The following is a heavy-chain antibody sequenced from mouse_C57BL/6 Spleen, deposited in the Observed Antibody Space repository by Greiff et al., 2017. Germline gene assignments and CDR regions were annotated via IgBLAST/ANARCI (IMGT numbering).Heavy chain of an antibody. Sequence: DVKLQESGPELVKPGASVKMSCKASGYTFTDYNMHWVKQSHGKSLEWIGYINPNNGGTSYNQKFKGKATLTVNKSSSTAYMELRSLTSADSAVYYCACNYGDYYAMDYWGQGTSGTVSS. J-gene: IGHJ4*01. CDR1: GYTFTDYN. D-gene: IGHD2-1*01. V-gene: IGHV1-22*01. CDR3: ACNYGDYYAMDY. CDR2: INPNNGGT.